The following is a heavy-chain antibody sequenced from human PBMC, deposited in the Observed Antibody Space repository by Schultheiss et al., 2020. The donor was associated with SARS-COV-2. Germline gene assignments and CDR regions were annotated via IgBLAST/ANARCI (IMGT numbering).Heavy chain of an antibody. J-gene: IGHJ4*02. CDR2: ISSSGSTI. D-gene: IGHD6-6*01. V-gene: IGHV3-48*03. CDR3: ARKLMGGAARLFDY. CDR1: GFTFSSYE. Sequence: GGSLRLSCAASGFTFSSYEMNWVRQAPGKGLEWVSYISSSGSTIYYADSVKGRFTISRDNAKNSLYLQMNSLRAEDTAVYYCARKLMGGAARLFDYWGQGTLVTVSS.